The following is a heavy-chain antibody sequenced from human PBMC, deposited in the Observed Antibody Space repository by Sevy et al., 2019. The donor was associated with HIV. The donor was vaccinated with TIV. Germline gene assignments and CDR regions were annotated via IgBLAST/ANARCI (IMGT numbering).Heavy chain of an antibody. CDR2: ISGSRDIR. CDR1: GFIFSSYG. CDR3: AKGGRDSSGWSETPFDY. J-gene: IGHJ4*02. Sequence: GGPLRLSCAASGFIFSSYGMSWVRQAPGKGLEWVSSISGSRDIRYYADSVKGRFTISRDNSKNTLYLQMNSLRAEDTALYYCAKGGRDSSGWSETPFDYWGQGTPVTVSS. V-gene: IGHV3-23*01. D-gene: IGHD6-19*01.